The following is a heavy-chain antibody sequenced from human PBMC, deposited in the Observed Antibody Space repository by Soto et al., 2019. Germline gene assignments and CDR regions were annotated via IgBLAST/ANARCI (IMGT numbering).Heavy chain of an antibody. J-gene: IGHJ4*02. CDR1: GFTFSSYA. CDR2: ISGSGGST. Sequence: EVQLLESGGGLVQPGGSLRLSCAASGFTFSSYAMSWVRQAPGKGLEWVSAISGSGGSTYYAASVKGRFTISRDNSNYTLYLQMNSLRAEDTAVYYCAKIRGGGWYIDYWGQGTLVTVSS. V-gene: IGHV3-23*01. CDR3: AKIRGGGWYIDY. D-gene: IGHD6-19*01.